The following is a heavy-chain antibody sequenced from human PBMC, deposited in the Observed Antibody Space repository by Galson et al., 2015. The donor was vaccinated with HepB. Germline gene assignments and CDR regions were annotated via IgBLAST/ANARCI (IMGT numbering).Heavy chain of an antibody. V-gene: IGHV4-59*01. CDR1: GGSISSYY. Sequence: LSLTCTVSGGSISSYYWSWIRQPPGKGLEWIGYIYYSGSTNYNPSLKSRVTISVDTSKNQFSLKLSSVTAAVTAVYYCARTRWRQSGWFDPWGQGTLVTVSS. D-gene: IGHD5-24*01. CDR2: IYYSGST. J-gene: IGHJ5*02. CDR3: ARTRWRQSGWFDP.